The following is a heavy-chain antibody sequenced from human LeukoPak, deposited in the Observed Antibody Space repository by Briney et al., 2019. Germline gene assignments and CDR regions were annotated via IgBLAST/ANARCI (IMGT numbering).Heavy chain of an antibody. CDR2: IYQTGST. CDR1: GYSISSDNY. D-gene: IGHD3-16*01. V-gene: IGHV4-38-2*02. Sequence: SETLSLTCTVSGYSISSDNYWGWIRQPPGKGLEWIGNIYQTGSTYYNPSLTSRVTISIDTSKNQFSLKLSSVTAADTAVYYCARGRYGWLPFDYWGQGTLVTVSS. CDR3: ARGRYGWLPFDY. J-gene: IGHJ4*02.